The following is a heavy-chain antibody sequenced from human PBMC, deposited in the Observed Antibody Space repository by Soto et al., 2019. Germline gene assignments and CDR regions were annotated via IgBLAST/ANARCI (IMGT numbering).Heavy chain of an antibody. Sequence: EVQLLESGGTLVQPGESLRLSCEVSGFSFSSFAMNWVRQAPGEGLEWVSSIRGTATSYADSVTGRFTISRDNSKNTVYLQMNTLRGEDTDVYYCSKCAVFMTTAGRWCNWFDPWGHGTLVNVSS. CDR3: SKCAVFMTTAGRWCNWFDP. D-gene: IGHD2-21*01. CDR1: GFSFSSFA. CDR2: IRGTAT. V-gene: IGHV3-23*01. J-gene: IGHJ5*02.